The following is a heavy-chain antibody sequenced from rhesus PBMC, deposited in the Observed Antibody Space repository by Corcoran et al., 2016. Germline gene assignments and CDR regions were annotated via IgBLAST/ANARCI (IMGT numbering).Heavy chain of an antibody. CDR1: GGSFRDPYS. CDR2: IYANIASS. Sequence: QVQLQESGPGLVKPSETLSLTCTVSGGSFRDPYSWNWIRPPPGKGLEWIGGIYANIASSYYNPSLKSRVTISKDTSKNQFSLDLYSVTAADTAVYFCARLDYGNNYYYFDYWGQGVLVTVSS. CDR3: ARLDYGNNYYYFDY. D-gene: IGHD4-29*01. V-gene: IGHV4-143*01. J-gene: IGHJ4*01.